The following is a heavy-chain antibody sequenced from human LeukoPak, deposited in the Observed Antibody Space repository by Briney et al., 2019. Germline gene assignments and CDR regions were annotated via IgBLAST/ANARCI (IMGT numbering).Heavy chain of an antibody. Sequence: GGSLRLSCAASGFTFSSYAMSWVRQAPGKGLEWVSAISGSGGSTYYADSVKGRFTISRDNSKNTLYLQMNSLRAEDTAVYYCAEGRYSGYESLFDYWGQGTLVTVSS. D-gene: IGHD5-12*01. V-gene: IGHV3-23*01. CDR1: GFTFSSYA. CDR2: ISGSGGST. CDR3: AEGRYSGYESLFDY. J-gene: IGHJ4*02.